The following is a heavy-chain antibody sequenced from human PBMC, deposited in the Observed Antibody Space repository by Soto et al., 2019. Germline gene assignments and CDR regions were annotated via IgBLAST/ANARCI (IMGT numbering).Heavy chain of an antibody. D-gene: IGHD3-16*01. J-gene: IGHJ6*03. V-gene: IGHV3-53*01. CDR1: GFTVSSNY. CDR2: IYSGGST. CDR3: AREVCGGIRLYYMDV. Sequence: GGSPRLSCAASGFTVSSNYMSWVRQAPGKGLEWVSVIYSGGSTYYADSVKGRITISRDNSKNTLYHQMNSLRAEDAAVYYCAREVCGGIRLYYMDVWGKGTTVTVSS.